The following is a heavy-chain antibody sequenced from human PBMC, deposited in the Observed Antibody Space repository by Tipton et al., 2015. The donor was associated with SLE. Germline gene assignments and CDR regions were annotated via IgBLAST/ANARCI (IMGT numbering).Heavy chain of an antibody. CDR3: VKGSLVVVVSAFDM. CDR2: ISWDSAEK. D-gene: IGHD2-15*01. Sequence: SLRLSCSASGISFDEYAMHWVRQPPGRGLEWVAGISWDSAEKGYADSVRGRFSVSRDNTKKTLDLELNSLRPEDTALYYCVKGSLVVVVSAFDMWGQGTQVTVSS. V-gene: IGHV3-9*01. CDR1: GISFDEYA. J-gene: IGHJ3*02.